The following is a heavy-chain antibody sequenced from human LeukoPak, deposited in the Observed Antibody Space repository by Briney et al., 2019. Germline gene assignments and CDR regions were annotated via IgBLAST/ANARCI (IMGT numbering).Heavy chain of an antibody. CDR3: ARGTGDQIDY. CDR2: IYHSGST. CDR1: VGSISIGGYS. V-gene: IGHV4-30-2*01. J-gene: IGHJ4*02. D-gene: IGHD7-27*01. Sequence: KSSQTLSLTCAVSVGSISIGGYSWRWIRQPPGKGLVWIGYIYHSGSTYYNPSLKSRVTISVDRSKNQFSLKLSSVTAADTAVYYCARGTGDQIDYWGQGTLVTVSS.